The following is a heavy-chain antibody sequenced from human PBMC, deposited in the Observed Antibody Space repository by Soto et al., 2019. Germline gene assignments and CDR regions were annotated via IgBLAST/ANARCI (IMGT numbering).Heavy chain of an antibody. V-gene: IGHV4-4*08. D-gene: IGHD3-10*01. CDR3: ASSAGNHGDFFYYNGMDV. Sequence: PSKTLSLTCSVSGASIRSYYWHWIRQPPGKGLEWIGYVYTSDYTRYSSSLKSRVTISVDTSKSQFYLRLNSVTAADTAVYYCASSAGNHGDFFYYNGMDVWGQGTTVTVSS. J-gene: IGHJ6*02. CDR2: VYTSDYT. CDR1: GASIRSYY.